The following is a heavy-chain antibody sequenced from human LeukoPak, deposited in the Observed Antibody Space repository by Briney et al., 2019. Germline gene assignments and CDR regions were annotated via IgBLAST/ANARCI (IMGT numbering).Heavy chain of an antibody. D-gene: IGHD3-10*01. CDR1: GDSVSSSSAT. Sequence: SQTLSLTCAISGDSVSSSSATWNWIRQSPSRGLEWLGRTYYKSRWYNDYAGSVKSRMSINPATSKNQFSLQLNSVTPEDTAVYYLERKIFALEFGAKGPPVPFPS. CDR3: ERKIFALEF. CDR2: TYYKSRWYN. V-gene: IGHV6-1*01. J-gene: IGHJ6*03.